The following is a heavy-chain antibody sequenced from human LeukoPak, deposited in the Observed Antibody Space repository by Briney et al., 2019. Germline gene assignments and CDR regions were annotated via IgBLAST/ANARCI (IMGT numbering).Heavy chain of an antibody. CDR1: GGSISSSSYY. D-gene: IGHD6-6*01. V-gene: IGHV4-39*07. CDR2: INHSGST. J-gene: IGHJ6*03. Sequence: PSETLSLTCTVSGGSISSSSYYWGWIRQPPGKGLEWIGEINHSGSTNYNPSLKSRVTISVDTSKNQFSLKLSSVTAADTAVYYCARGRIGRTSSSPTMDVWGKGTTVTVSS. CDR3: ARGRIGRTSSSPTMDV.